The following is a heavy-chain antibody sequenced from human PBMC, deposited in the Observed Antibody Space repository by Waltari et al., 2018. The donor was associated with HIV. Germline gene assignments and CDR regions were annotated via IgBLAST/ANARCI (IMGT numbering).Heavy chain of an antibody. CDR2: IRSSSSTI. CDR1: GFTFTSYG. J-gene: IGHJ4*02. V-gene: IGHV3-48*01. CDR3: ARETYYYDSSGPYFDY. D-gene: IGHD3-22*01. Sequence: EVQLVESGGGLVQPGGSLRLSCAASGFTFTSYGMNWVRQAPGKGLRWVSLIRSSSSTIYYADSVKGRFTISRDNAKNSLYLQMNSLRAEDTAVYYCARETYYYDSSGPYFDYWGQGTLVTVSS.